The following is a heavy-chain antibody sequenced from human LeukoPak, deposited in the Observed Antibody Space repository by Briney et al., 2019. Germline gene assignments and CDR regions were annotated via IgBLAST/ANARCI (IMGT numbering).Heavy chain of an antibody. CDR1: GFTFSCYA. D-gene: IGHD3-22*01. V-gene: IGHV3-23*01. J-gene: IGHJ4*02. Sequence: GGSLRLSCAASGFTFSCYAMSWVRQAPGKGLEWVSAISGSGGSTYYADSVKGRFTISRDNSKNTLYLQMNSLRAEDTAVYYCAKLSMGYDSSGYYYDFDYWGQGTLVTVSS. CDR3: AKLSMGYDSSGYYYDFDY. CDR2: ISGSGGST.